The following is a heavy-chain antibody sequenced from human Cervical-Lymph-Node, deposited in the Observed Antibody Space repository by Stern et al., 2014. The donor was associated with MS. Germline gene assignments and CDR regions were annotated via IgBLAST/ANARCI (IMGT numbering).Heavy chain of an antibody. CDR1: GYRFTTYW. D-gene: IGHD1-1*01. CDR3: AKASWNDDAFDI. J-gene: IGHJ3*02. Sequence: VQLVESGIEVKKPGESLKLSCTGSGYRFTTYWIAWGRQMPGTGLEWMGIIDPGDSDTTYSPSFQGQVTISADKSIPTAYVQWSSLKASDTAMYYCAKASWNDDAFDIWGQGTMVTVSS. V-gene: IGHV5-51*03. CDR2: IDPGDSDT.